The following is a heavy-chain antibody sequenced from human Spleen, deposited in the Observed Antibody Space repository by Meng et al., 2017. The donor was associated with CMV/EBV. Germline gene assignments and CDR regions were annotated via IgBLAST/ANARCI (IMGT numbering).Heavy chain of an antibody. CDR2: VNPKSGNT. Sequence: CKASANTFTNDDINWVRQATGQGLEWMGWVNPKSGNTGYPHKFQGRVTMTRNASISTVYMELSSLRSEDTAVYYCARFRAGRWFDPWGQGTLVTVSS. J-gene: IGHJ5*02. D-gene: IGHD6-13*01. CDR3: ARFRAGRWFDP. CDR1: ANTFTNDD. V-gene: IGHV1-8*01.